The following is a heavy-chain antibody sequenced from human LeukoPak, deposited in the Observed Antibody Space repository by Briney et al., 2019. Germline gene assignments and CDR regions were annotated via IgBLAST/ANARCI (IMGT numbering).Heavy chain of an antibody. J-gene: IGHJ4*02. V-gene: IGHV4-4*07. CDR3: ASSVDTAMVGGY. D-gene: IGHD5-18*01. CDR1: GGSISNYY. CDR2: ISKSGST. Sequence: MASETLSLTCTVSGGSISNYYWSWIRQPAGKRLEWIGRISKSGSTNYNPSLKSRVTMSVDTSRNQLSLKLSSVTAADTAVYYCASSVDTAMVGGYWGQGTLVTVSS.